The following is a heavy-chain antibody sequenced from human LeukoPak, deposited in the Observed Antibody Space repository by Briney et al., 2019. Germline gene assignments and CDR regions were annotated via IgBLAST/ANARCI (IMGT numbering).Heavy chain of an antibody. Sequence: GGSLRLSCAASGFTFSSYAMHWVRQAPGKGLEWVAVIFYDGSKTYYADSVRGRLTISRDNSKNTLYLQMNSLRAEDTALYFCARDQRSSWYDFWGQGTLVTVSS. CDR2: IFYDGSKT. CDR3: ARDQRSSWYDF. D-gene: IGHD1-26*01. CDR1: GFTFSSYA. V-gene: IGHV3-30*04. J-gene: IGHJ5*01.